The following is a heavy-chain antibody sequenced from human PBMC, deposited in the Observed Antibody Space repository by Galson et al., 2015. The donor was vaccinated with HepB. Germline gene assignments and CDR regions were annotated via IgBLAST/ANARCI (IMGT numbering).Heavy chain of an antibody. J-gene: IGHJ4*02. V-gene: IGHV1-69*13. CDR1: GGTFSSYA. D-gene: IGHD5-12*01. Sequence: SVKVSCKASGGTFSSYAISWVRQAPGQGLEWMGGIIPIFGTANYAQKFQGRVTITADESTSTAYMELSSLRSEDTAVYYCARGRGYSGYDVGPPYYFDYWAREPWSPSPQ. CDR3: ARGRGYSGYDVGPPYYFDY. CDR2: IIPIFGTA.